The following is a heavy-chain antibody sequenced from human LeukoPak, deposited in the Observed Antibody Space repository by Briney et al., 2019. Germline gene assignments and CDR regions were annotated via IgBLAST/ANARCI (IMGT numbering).Heavy chain of an antibody. CDR2: IRGSGGST. D-gene: IGHD5-18*01. Sequence: GSLGLSCAAPGFTFSSHALSWGPQAPGEGVEWGSAIRGSGGSTYYADSVKGRFTISRDNSKNTLYLQMNSLRAEDTAVYYCAKDGGYSYGLPHYWGQGTLVTVSS. CDR1: GFTFSSHA. V-gene: IGHV3-23*01. CDR3: AKDGGYSYGLPHY. J-gene: IGHJ4*02.